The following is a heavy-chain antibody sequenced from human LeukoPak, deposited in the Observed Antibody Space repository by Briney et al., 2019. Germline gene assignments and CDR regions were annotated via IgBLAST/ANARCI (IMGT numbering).Heavy chain of an antibody. CDR2: ISYDGSNK. Sequence: PGGSLRLSCAASGFTFSSYGMHWVRQAPGKGLEWVTVISYDGSNKYYADSVKGRFTISRDNSKNTLYLQMNSLRAEDTAVYYCAKDWSPSYDFWSGATIDYWGQGTLVTVSS. CDR3: AKDWSPSYDFWSGATIDY. J-gene: IGHJ4*02. V-gene: IGHV3-30*18. CDR1: GFTFSSYG. D-gene: IGHD3-3*01.